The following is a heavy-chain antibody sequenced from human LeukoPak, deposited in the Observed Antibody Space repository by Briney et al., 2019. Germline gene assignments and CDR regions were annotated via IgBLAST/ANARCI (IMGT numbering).Heavy chain of an antibody. CDR2: IKQDGSEK. V-gene: IGHV3-7*04. CDR3: ARVVLLWFGESDY. CDR1: GFTFSSYW. J-gene: IGHJ4*02. Sequence: GGSLRLSCAASGFTFSSYWMSWVRQAPGKGLEWVANIKQDGSEKYYVDSVRGRFTISRDNAKNSLYLQMNSLRAEDTAVYYCARVVLLWFGESDYWGQGTLVTVSS. D-gene: IGHD3-10*01.